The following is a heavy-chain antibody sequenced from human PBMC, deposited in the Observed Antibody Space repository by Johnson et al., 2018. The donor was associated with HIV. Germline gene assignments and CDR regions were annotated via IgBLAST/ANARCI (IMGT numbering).Heavy chain of an antibody. D-gene: IGHD3-10*01. CDR1: GFTFSSYA. CDR3: TRWGGAFDI. CDR2: ISYDGSNK. V-gene: IGHV3-30-3*01. J-gene: IGHJ3*02. Sequence: QMQLVESGGGVVQPGRSLRLSCAASGFTFSSYAMHWVRQAPGKGLEWVAVISYDGSNKYYADSVKGRFTISRDDSKNTAYLQMNSLKTEDTAVYYCTRWGGAFDIWGQGTMVTVSS.